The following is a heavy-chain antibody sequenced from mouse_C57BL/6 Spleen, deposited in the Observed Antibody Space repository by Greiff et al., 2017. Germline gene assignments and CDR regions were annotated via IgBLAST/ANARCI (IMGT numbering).Heavy chain of an antibody. CDR3: ARRGAGYFDV. J-gene: IGHJ1*03. CDR2: ISDGGSYT. Sequence: EVQGVESGGGLVKPGGSLKLSCAASGFTFSSYAMSWVRQTPEKRLEWVATISDGGSYTYYPDNVKGRFTISRDNAKNNLYLQLSQLKSEDTAMYYCARRGAGYFDVWGTGTTVTVSS. CDR1: GFTFSSYA. V-gene: IGHV5-4*03.